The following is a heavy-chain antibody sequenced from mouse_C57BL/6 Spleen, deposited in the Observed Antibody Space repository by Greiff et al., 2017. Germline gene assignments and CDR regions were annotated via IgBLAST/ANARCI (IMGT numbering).Heavy chain of an antibody. CDR1: GYTFTSYW. Sequence: QVQLQQPGAELVKPGASVKLSCKASGYTFTSYWMHWVKQRPGRGLEWIGRFDPNSGGTKYNEKFKSKATLTVDKPSSTAYMQLSSLTSEDSAVYYCARYATAAAMDYWGQGTSVTVSS. J-gene: IGHJ4*01. D-gene: IGHD1-2*01. V-gene: IGHV1-72*01. CDR2: FDPNSGGT. CDR3: ARYATAAAMDY.